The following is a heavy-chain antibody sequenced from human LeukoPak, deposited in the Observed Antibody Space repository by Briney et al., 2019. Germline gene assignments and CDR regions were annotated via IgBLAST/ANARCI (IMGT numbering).Heavy chain of an antibody. CDR1: GFTFTNYA. CDR3: AKRVSRAQCDY. D-gene: IGHD6-19*01. Sequence: GGSLRLSCAASGFTFTNYAMSWVRQAPGKGLEWVSSISGSDGSTYYADSVKGRFIISRDDSKNTLYLQMNSLRAEDTAVYYCAKRVSRAQCDYWGQGTLVTVSS. J-gene: IGHJ4*02. CDR2: ISGSDGST. V-gene: IGHV3-23*01.